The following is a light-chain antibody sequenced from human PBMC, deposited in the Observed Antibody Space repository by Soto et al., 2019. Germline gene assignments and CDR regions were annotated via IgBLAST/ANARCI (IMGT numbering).Light chain of an antibody. CDR3: QQYNTWLWT. V-gene: IGKV3-15*01. CDR1: PNVNAN. Sequence: EVVMTQSPATLSVSPGERATLSCRASPNVNANLAWYQQKPGQAPRLLIHGASTRATGIPARFSGSGFGTEFILTISSLQSEDFAVYYCQQYNTWLWTFGQGTKVERK. CDR2: GAS. J-gene: IGKJ1*01.